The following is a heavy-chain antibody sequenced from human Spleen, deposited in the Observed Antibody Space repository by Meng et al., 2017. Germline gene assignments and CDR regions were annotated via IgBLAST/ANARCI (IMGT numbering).Heavy chain of an antibody. Sequence: GGSLRLSCAASGFTFDDYGMHLVRQAPGKGLEWVSGISWNSGSIGYADSVKGRFTISRDNAKNSLYLQMNSLRAEDTALYYCAKSEMATITDPPDYWGQGTLVTVSS. CDR2: ISWNSGSI. D-gene: IGHD5-24*01. J-gene: IGHJ4*02. CDR1: GFTFDDYG. V-gene: IGHV3-9*01. CDR3: AKSEMATITDPPDY.